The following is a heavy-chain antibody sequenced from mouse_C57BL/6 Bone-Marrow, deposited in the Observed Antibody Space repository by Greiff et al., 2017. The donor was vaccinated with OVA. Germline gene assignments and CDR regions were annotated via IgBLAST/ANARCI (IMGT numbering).Heavy chain of an antibody. CDR3: ARSGDYYGSNY. CDR1: GYAFTNYL. Sequence: QVQLKQSGAELVRPGTSVKVSCKASGYAFTNYLIEWVKQRPGQGLEWIGVINPGSGGTNYNEKFKGKATLTADKSSSTAYMQLSSLTSEDSAVYFCARSGDYYGSNYWGQGTTLTVSS. V-gene: IGHV1-54*01. CDR2: INPGSGGT. J-gene: IGHJ2*01. D-gene: IGHD1-1*01.